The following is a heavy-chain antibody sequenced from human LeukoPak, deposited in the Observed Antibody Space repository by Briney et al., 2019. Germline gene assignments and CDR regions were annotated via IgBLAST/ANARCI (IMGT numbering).Heavy chain of an antibody. Sequence: APVKVSCKASGYTFTGYYMHWVRQAPGQGLEWMGWINPNSGGTNYAQKFQGRVTMTRDTSISTAYMELRSLRSDDTAVYYCARVLDSGRSDYWGQGTLVTVSS. D-gene: IGHD3-10*01. CDR1: GYTFTGYY. J-gene: IGHJ4*02. CDR3: ARVLDSGRSDY. CDR2: INPNSGGT. V-gene: IGHV1-2*02.